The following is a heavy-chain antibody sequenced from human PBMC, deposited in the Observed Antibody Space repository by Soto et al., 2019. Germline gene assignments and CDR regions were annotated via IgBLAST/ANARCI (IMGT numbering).Heavy chain of an antibody. CDR1: GYTFTSYA. CDR3: ARDRYCSSTSCHDAFDI. CDR2: INAGNGNT. V-gene: IGHV1-3*01. D-gene: IGHD2-2*01. Sequence: ASVKVSCKASGYTFTSYAMHWVRQAPGQRLEWMGWINAGNGNTKYSQKFQGRVTITRDTSASTAYMELSSPRSEDTAVYYCARDRYCSSTSCHDAFDIWGQGTMVTVSS. J-gene: IGHJ3*02.